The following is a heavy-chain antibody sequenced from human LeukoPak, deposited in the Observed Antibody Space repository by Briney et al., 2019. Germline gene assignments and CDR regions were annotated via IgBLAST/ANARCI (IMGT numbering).Heavy chain of an antibody. CDR3: VKHSGGVYGNSDY. CDR2: VGRSGADT. CDR1: GFTFSSFA. J-gene: IGHJ4*02. D-gene: IGHD1-1*01. V-gene: IGHV3-23*01. Sequence: PGGSLRLSCAASGFTFSSFAVSWFRQAPGKGLGWVSTVGRSGADTYYADSVRGRFTISKDSSKNTLQMNSLSAEDTAIYYCVKHSGGVYGNSDYWGQGILVTVSS.